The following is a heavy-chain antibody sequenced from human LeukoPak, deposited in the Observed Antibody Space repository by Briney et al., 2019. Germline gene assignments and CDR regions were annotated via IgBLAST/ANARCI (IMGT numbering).Heavy chain of an antibody. CDR2: IWYDGSNK. D-gene: IGHD6-19*01. CDR1: GFTFRSYG. J-gene: IGHJ4*02. V-gene: IGHV3-33*01. Sequence: PGRSLRLSCAASGFTFRSYGMHWVRQAPGKGLEWVAVIWYDGSNKYYADSVKGRFTISRDNSKNTLYLQMNSLRAEDTAVYYCARDLTYSSGRALDYWGQGTLVTVSS. CDR3: ARDLTYSSGRALDY.